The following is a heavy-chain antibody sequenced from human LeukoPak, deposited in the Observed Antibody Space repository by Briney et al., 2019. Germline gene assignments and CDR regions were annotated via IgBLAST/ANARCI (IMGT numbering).Heavy chain of an antibody. CDR1: GFGFSGYD. CDR2: IFGSGDT. V-gene: IGHV3-13*01. D-gene: IGHD1-26*01. CDR3: AREISWGALDY. Sequence: GGSLRLSCAGNGFGFSGYDMHWVRQATGKGLEWVSTIFGSGDTFHADSVKGRFTISRTNAESSLYLQMNSLRAEDTAVYYCAREISWGALDYWGQGTLVTVSS. J-gene: IGHJ4*02.